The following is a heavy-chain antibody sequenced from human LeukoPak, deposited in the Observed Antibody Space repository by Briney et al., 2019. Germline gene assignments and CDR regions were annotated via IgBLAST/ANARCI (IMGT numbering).Heavy chain of an antibody. CDR2: IYYSGST. J-gene: IGHJ4*02. Sequence: PSETLSLTCTVSGGSISSYYWSWIRQPPGKGLEWIGYIYYSGSTNYNPSLKSRVTISVDTSKNQFSLKLSSVTAADTAVYYCARAYLGDDILIGYGYWGQGTLVTVSS. D-gene: IGHD3-9*01. CDR1: GGSISSYY. CDR3: ARAYLGDDILIGYGY. V-gene: IGHV4-59*01.